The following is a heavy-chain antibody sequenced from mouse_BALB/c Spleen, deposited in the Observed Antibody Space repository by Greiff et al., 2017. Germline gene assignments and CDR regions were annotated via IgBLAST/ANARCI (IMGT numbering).Heavy chain of an antibody. CDR3: AREDDYEGYAMDY. D-gene: IGHD2-4*01. J-gene: IGHJ4*01. V-gene: IGHV2-9*02. CDR1: GFSLTSYG. CDR2: IWAGGST. Sequence: QVQLKESGPGLVAPSQSLSITCTVSGFSLTSYGVHWVRQPPGKGLEWLGVIWAGGSTNYNSALMSRLSISKDNSKSQVFLKMNSLQTDDTAMYYCAREDDYEGYAMDYWGQGTSVTVSS.